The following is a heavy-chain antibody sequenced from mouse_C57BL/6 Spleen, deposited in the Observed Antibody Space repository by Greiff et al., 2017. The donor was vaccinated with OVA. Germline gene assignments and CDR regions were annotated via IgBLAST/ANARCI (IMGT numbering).Heavy chain of an antibody. CDR3: ARAESNYVNREYFDD. D-gene: IGHD2-5*01. Sequence: QVQLQQSGPELVKPGASVKLSCKASGYTFTSYDINWVKQRPGQGLEWIGRIYPSDGSTNYNEKFKGKATLTVDKSSSTAYMQLHSLTSADSAVYVCARAESNYVNREYFDDWGKGTTVTVSS. V-gene: IGHV1-85*01. CDR1: GYTFTSYD. J-gene: IGHJ1*03. CDR2: IYPSDGST.